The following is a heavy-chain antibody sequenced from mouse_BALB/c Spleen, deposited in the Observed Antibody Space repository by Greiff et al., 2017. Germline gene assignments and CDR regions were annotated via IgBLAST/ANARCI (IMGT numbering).Heavy chain of an antibody. Sequence: EVQLQQSGAELVKPGASVKLSCTASGFNIKDTYMHWVKQRPEQGLEWIGRIDPANGNTKYDPKFQGKATITADTSSNTAYLQLSSLTSEDTAVYYCARNGNYGFYFDYWGQGTTLTVSS. CDR3: ARNGNYGFYFDY. CDR2: IDPANGNT. CDR1: GFNIKDTY. D-gene: IGHD2-1*01. J-gene: IGHJ2*01. V-gene: IGHV14-3*02.